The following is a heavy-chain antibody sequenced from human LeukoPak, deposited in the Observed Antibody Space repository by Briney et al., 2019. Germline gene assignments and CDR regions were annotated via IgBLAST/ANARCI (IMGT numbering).Heavy chain of an antibody. CDR1: GYTFTGYY. Sequence: ASVKVSCKASGYTFTGYYMHWVRQAPGQGLEWMGWINPNSGGTNYAQKFQGRVTMTRDTSISTAYMELSRLRSDDTAVYYCARDRGSWMTSVNFLDYWGQGTLVTVSS. CDR3: ARDRGSWMTSVNFLDY. J-gene: IGHJ4*02. V-gene: IGHV1-2*02. CDR2: INPNSGGT. D-gene: IGHD4-17*01.